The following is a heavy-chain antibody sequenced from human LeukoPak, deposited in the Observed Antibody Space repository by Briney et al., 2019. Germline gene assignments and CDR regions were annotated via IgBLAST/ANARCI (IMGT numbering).Heavy chain of an antibody. J-gene: IGHJ4*02. CDR1: GFTFSSYS. CDR2: ISSSSTI. Sequence: GGSLRLSCAASGFTFSSYSMNWVRQAPGKGLEWVSYISSSSTIYYADSVKGRFTISRDNAKNSLYLQMNSLRAEDTALYHCARARGAGTTSGFDYWGQGTLVTVSS. V-gene: IGHV3-48*04. D-gene: IGHD1-7*01. CDR3: ARARGAGTTSGFDY.